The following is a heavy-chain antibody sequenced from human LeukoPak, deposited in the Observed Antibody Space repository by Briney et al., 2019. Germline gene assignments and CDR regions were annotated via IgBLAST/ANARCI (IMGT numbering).Heavy chain of an antibody. J-gene: IGHJ4*02. CDR3: AKRVGGTPDY. CDR1: GFIFKNYA. D-gene: IGHD1-26*01. Sequence: GGSLRLSCAASGFIFKNYAMMWVRQAPGKGVEWVSAIGGDGVGKDYADSVKGRFTISRDNFKDTVYLEMNSLRVEDTALYYCAKRVGGTPDYWGLGTLVTVAS. CDR2: IGGDGVGK. V-gene: IGHV3-23*01.